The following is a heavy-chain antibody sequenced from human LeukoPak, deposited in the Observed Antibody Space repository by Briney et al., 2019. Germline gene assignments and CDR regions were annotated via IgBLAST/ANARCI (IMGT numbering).Heavy chain of an antibody. V-gene: IGHV1-8*01. CDR3: ARGGNIGAVPTA. D-gene: IGHD6-13*01. J-gene: IGHJ4*02. Sequence: ASVKVSCKVSGTTFMSNDINWVRQATGQGLEWMGWMNPNNGNTGYAPKFQGRVTMTRNTSIPTAYMELSSLTSEDTAVYYCARGGNIGAVPTAWGQGPLVTVSS. CDR2: MNPNNGNT. CDR1: GTTFMSND.